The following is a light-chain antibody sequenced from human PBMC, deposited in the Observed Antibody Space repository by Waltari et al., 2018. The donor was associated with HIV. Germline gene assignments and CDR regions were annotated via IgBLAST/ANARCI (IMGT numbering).Light chain of an antibody. CDR2: AAS. J-gene: IGKJ5*01. V-gene: IGKV1-39*01. CDR1: QALGAN. CDR3: QQTSLLPRT. Sequence: DFQMAQSPSSLAASVGDSVTLSCRTTQALGANLNWYQRKSGKAPTLLLYAASILHTNVSSRFSGGGSGTNFTLTINSLQPDDSATYYCQQTSLLPRTFGRGTRLEI.